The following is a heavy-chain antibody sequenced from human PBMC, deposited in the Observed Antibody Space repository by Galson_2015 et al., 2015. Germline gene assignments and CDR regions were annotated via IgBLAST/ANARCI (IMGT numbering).Heavy chain of an antibody. CDR1: GFTFSNAW. CDR3: TTEARGIYGGYRNFDY. CDR2: IKSKNDGGTT. Sequence: SLRLSCAASGFTFSNAWMSWVRQAPGKGLEWVGRIKSKNDGGTTDYAAPVKGRFTISRDDSKNTLYLQMNSLKTEDTAVYYCTTEARGIYGGYRNFDYWGQGTLVTVSS. J-gene: IGHJ4*02. D-gene: IGHD4-17*01. V-gene: IGHV3-15*01.